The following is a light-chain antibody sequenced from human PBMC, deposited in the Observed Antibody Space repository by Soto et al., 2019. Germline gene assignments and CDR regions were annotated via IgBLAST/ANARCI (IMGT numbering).Light chain of an antibody. CDR2: GAS. CDR3: QQYGSSRPIT. V-gene: IGKV3-20*01. CDR1: QSVSSSY. Sequence: EIVLTQSPATPSLSPGERATLSCMASQSVSSSYLAWYQQKPGQAPRLLIYGASSRATGIPDRFSGSGSGTDFTLTISRLEPEDFAVYYCQQYGSSRPITFGQGTRLDIK. J-gene: IGKJ5*01.